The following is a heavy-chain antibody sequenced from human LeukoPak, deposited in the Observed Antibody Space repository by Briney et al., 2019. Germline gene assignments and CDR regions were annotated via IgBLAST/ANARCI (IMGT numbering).Heavy chain of an antibody. CDR1: GFTFSSYW. CDR2: IKQDGSER. CDR3: ARAIGKSEGY. D-gene: IGHD4-23*01. V-gene: IGHV3-7*01. Sequence: GGSLRLSCVASGFTFSSYWMTWVRQAPGKGLEWVANIKQDGSERYYVDSVKGRFTTSRDNAKSSLYLQMDSLRAEDTAVYYCARAIGKSEGYWGQGTLVTVSS. J-gene: IGHJ4*02.